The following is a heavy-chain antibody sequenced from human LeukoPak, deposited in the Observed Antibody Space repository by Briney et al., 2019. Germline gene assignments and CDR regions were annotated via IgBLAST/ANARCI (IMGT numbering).Heavy chain of an antibody. CDR2: INPNTGDT. D-gene: IGHD6-13*01. CDR1: GYTFTGYF. Sequence: ASVKVSCKASGYTFTGYFMHWVQQAPGQGLEWMGWINPNTGDTRYAQKFQGRVTMTRDTSISTAYLELSRLRSDDTAVCYCARKSMAAVGTFDYWGQGTLVTVSS. J-gene: IGHJ4*02. CDR3: ARKSMAAVGTFDY. V-gene: IGHV1-2*02.